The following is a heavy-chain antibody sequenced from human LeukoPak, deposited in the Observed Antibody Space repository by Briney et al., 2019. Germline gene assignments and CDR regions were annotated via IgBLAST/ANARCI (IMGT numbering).Heavy chain of an antibody. CDR2: IIPIFGTA. Sequence: TVKLSCKASGGTFSSYAISWVRQAPGQGHEWMGGIIPIFGTANYAQKFHGRVTITADESTSTAYMELSSLRSEDTAVYYCARDYYDSSGYYPFDYWGQGTLVTVSS. D-gene: IGHD3-22*01. CDR1: GGTFSSYA. J-gene: IGHJ4*02. V-gene: IGHV1-69*13. CDR3: ARDYYDSSGYYPFDY.